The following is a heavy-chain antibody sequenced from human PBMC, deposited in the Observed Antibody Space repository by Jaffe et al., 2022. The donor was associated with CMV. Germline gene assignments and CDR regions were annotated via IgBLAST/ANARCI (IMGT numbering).Heavy chain of an antibody. Sequence: QLQLQESGPGLVKPSETLSLTCTVSGGSISSSSYYWGWIRQPPGKGLEWIGSIYYSGSTYYNPSLKSRVTISVDTSKNQFSLKLSSVTAADTAVYYCARLVRQIAAAQSWGQGTLVTVSS. CDR3: ARLVRQIAAAQS. J-gene: IGHJ5*02. V-gene: IGHV4-39*01. CDR2: IYYSGST. CDR1: GGSISSSSYY. D-gene: IGHD6-13*01.